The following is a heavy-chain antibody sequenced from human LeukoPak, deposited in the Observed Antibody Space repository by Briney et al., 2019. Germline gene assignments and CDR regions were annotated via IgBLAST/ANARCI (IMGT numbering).Heavy chain of an antibody. V-gene: IGHV3-48*01. CDR1: GFTFSSYS. J-gene: IGHJ6*02. CDR2: ISSSSSSI. D-gene: IGHD6-13*01. CDR3: AKVDSWYANYYYGMDV. Sequence: GGSLRLSCAASGFTFSSYSMNWVRQAPGKGLEWVSYISSSSSSIYYADSVKGRFTISRDNAKNSLYLQMNSLRVEDTAVYYCAKVDSWYANYYYGMDVWGQGTTVTVSS.